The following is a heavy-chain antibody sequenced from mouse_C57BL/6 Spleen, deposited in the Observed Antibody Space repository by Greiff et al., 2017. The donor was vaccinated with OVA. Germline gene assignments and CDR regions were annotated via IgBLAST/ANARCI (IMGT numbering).Heavy chain of an antibody. CDR1: GYAFSSYW. D-gene: IGHD1-1*01. CDR2: IYPGDGDT. V-gene: IGHV1-80*01. CDR3: APYYYGRGYYAMDY. J-gene: IGHJ4*01. Sequence: QVQLKQSGAELVKPGASVKISCKASGYAFSSYWMNWVKQRPGKGLEWIGQIYPGDGDTNYNGKFKGKATLTADKSSSTAYMQLSSLTSEDSAVYFCAPYYYGRGYYAMDYWGQGTSVTVSA.